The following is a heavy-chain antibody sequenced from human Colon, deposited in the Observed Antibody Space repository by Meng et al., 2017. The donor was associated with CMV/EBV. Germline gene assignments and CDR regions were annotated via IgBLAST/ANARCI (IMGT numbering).Heavy chain of an antibody. CDR3: AKDRTVGGYTFGLDV. J-gene: IGHJ6*02. V-gene: IGHV3-11*01. CDR2: ISSSGSTI. Sequence: GGSLRLSCAASGFTFSDYYMSWIRQAPGKGLEWVSYISSSGSTIYYADSVKGRFTISRDNAKKSLYLQMDSLRAADTAVYYCAKDRTVGGYTFGLDVWGQGTTVTVSS. D-gene: IGHD5-12*01. CDR1: GFTFSDYY.